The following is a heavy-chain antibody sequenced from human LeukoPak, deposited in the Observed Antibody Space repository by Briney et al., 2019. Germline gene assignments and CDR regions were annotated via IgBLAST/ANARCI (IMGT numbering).Heavy chain of an antibody. V-gene: IGHV1-2*02. J-gene: IGHJ4*02. D-gene: IGHD3-10*01. CDR2: INPNSGGT. CDR1: GYTFTGSY. CDR3: ARTYGSGSYYKL. Sequence: ASVKVSCKAPGYTFTGSYIHWVRQAPGQGLEWMGWINPNSGGTNYAEKFQGRVTMTRDTSISTAYMELSRLRSDDTAVYYCARTYGSGSYYKLWGQGTLVTVSS.